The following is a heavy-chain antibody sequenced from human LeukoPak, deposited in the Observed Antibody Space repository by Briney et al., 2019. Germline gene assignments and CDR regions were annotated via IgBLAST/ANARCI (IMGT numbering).Heavy chain of an antibody. D-gene: IGHD3-22*01. CDR1: GFTFSTYS. CDR2: ISSSSSTI. CDR3: ARGSTYYDSSGQVPFDY. Sequence: GGSLRLSCAASGFTFSTYSMNWVRQAPGKGLEWVSYISSSSSTIYYADSVKGRFTISGDNAKNSLYLQMNSLRAEDTAVYYCARGSTYYDSSGQVPFDYWGQGTLVTVSS. J-gene: IGHJ4*02. V-gene: IGHV3-48*01.